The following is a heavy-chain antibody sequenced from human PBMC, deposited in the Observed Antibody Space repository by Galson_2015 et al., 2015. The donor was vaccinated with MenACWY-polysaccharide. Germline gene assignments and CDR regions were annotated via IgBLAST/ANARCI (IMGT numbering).Heavy chain of an antibody. J-gene: IGHJ5*02. D-gene: IGHD6-6*01. CDR3: VRGGAGSSLPFDP. CDR2: TYYRSNWSS. V-gene: IGHV6-1*01. Sequence: CAISGDSVSSNTAAWNWIRQSPSRGLEWLGRTYYRSNWSSDYALSVRGRITINADTSKNQFSLQLNSVTPEDTAVYYYVRGGAGSSLPFDPWGQGTLVTVSS. CDR1: GDSVSSNTAA.